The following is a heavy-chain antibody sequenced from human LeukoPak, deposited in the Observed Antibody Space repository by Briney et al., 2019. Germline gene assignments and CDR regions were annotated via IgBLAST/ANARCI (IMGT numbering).Heavy chain of an antibody. D-gene: IGHD3-9*01. CDR3: AKSQADTGYRPSDI. CDR1: GFTFSSYS. Sequence: GGSLRLSCAASGFTFSSYSMNWVRQAPGKGLEGVSFISSSSSTIYYADSVKGRFTISRDNAKNSLYLQMNSLRAEDAAVYYCAKSQADTGYRPSDIWGQGTLVTVSS. J-gene: IGHJ3*02. V-gene: IGHV3-48*01. CDR2: ISSSSSTI.